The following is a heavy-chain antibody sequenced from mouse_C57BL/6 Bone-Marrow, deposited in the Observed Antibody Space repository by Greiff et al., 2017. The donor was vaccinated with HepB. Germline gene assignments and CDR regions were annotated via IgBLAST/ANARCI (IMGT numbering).Heavy chain of an antibody. CDR1: GFTFSSYA. V-gene: IGHV5-4*01. Sequence: EVMLVESGGGLVKPGGSLKLSCAASGFTFSSYAMSWVRQTPEKRLEWVATISDGGSYTYYPDNVKGRFTISRDNAKNNLYLQMSHLKSEDTAMYYCARDPHYYSNSYYAMDYWGQGTSVTVSS. CDR3: ARDPHYYSNSYYAMDY. CDR2: ISDGGSYT. D-gene: IGHD2-5*01. J-gene: IGHJ4*01.